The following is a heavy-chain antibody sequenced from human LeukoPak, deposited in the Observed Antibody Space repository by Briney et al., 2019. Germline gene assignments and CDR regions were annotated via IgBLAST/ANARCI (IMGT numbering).Heavy chain of an antibody. D-gene: IGHD3-16*02. CDR1: GYTFTGYY. J-gene: IGHJ4*02. V-gene: IGHV1-2*02. Sequence: ASVKVSCKASGYTFTGYYMHWVRQAPGQGLECMGWINPNSGGTNYAQKFQGRVTMTRDTSISIAYMELSRLRSDDTAVYYCARGRMRLRLGELSFWGQGTLVTVSS. CDR3: ARGRMRLRLGELSF. CDR2: INPNSGGT.